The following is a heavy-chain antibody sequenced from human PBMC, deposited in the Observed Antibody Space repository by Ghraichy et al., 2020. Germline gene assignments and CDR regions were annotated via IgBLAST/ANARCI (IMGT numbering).Heavy chain of an antibody. CDR1: GYTFTSYG. D-gene: IGHD4-11*01. V-gene: IGHV1-18*01. CDR2: ISAYNGNT. J-gene: IGHJ6*02. Sequence: ASVKVSCKASGYTFTSYGISWVRQAPGQGLEWMGWISAYNGNTNYAQKLQGRVTMTTDTSTSTAYMELRSLRSDDTAVYYLARDLNDYPSFGVWGQGTTVTVSS. CDR3: ARDLNDYPSFGV.